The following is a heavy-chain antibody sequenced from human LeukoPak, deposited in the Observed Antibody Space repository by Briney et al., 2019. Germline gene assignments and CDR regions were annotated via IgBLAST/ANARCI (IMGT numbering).Heavy chain of an antibody. V-gene: IGHV3-7*01. CDR3: AREWVMITFGGVIAASFDY. CDR1: GFTFGNYW. J-gene: IGHJ4*02. CDR2: IKQDGSEK. Sequence: GGSLRLSCAASGFTFGNYWMSWVRQAPGKGLEWVANIKQDGSEKYYVDSVKGRFTISRDNAKNSLYLQMNSLRAEDTAVYYCAREWVMITFGGVIAASFDYWGQGTLVTVSS. D-gene: IGHD3-16*02.